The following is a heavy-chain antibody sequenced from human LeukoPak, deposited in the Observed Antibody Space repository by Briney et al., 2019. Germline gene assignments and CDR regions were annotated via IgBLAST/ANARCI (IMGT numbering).Heavy chain of an antibody. Sequence: GGSLRLSCAASGFTVSSNYMSWVRQAPGRGLEWVSVIYSGGSTYYADSVKGRFTISRDNSKNTLYLQMNSLRAEDTAVYYCARIMYYYDSSGYYNWGQGTLVTVSS. CDR3: ARIMYYYDSSGYYN. CDR1: GFTVSSNY. J-gene: IGHJ4*02. CDR2: IYSGGST. V-gene: IGHV3-53*01. D-gene: IGHD3-22*01.